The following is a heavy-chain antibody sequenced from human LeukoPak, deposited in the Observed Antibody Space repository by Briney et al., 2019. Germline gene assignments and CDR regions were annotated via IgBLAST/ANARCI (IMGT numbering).Heavy chain of an antibody. CDR1: GGSISSYY. V-gene: IGHV4-4*07. CDR3: AREWMGVIDY. CDR2: IYTSGST. D-gene: IGHD3-16*01. J-gene: IGHJ4*02. Sequence: PSETLSLTCTVTGGSISSYYWSWIRQPAGKGLEWIGRIYTSGSTNYNPSLKSRVTMSVNTSKNQLTLKLSSVTAADTAVYYCAREWMGVIDYWGQGTLVTVSS.